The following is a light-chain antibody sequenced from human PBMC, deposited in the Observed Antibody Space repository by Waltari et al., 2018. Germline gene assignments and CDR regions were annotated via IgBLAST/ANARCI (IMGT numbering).Light chain of an antibody. J-gene: IGLJ3*02. CDR3: SAWDSSLSARV. CDR2: RNN. CDR1: SNNVGNQG. V-gene: IGLV10-54*04. Sequence: QAGLTQPPSVSKGLRQTATLTCTGHSNNVGNQGAAWLQQHQGHPPKLLPYRNNNRPSGISERFSASRSGNTASLTITGLQPEDEADYYCSAWDSSLSARVFGGGTKLTVL.